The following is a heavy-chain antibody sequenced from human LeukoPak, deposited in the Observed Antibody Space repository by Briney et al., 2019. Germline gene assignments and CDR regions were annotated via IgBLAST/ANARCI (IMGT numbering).Heavy chain of an antibody. J-gene: IGHJ5*02. CDR3: SGYNWFDP. CDR2: IRYDGSNK. V-gene: IGHV3-30*02. CDR1: GFTFSSYG. Sequence: GGSLRLSCAASGFTFSSYGMHWVRQAPGKGLEWVAFIRYDGSNKYYADSVKGRFTISRDNSKNSLYLQMNSLRAEDTAVYYCSGYNWFDPWGQGTLVTVSS.